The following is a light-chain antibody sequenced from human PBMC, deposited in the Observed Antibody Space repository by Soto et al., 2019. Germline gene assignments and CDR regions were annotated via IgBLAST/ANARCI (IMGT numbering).Light chain of an antibody. Sequence: EIVMTQSPATLSVSPMEIATLSFRAIQSVSSSYLAWYQQKPGQAPRLLIYDASSRATGIPDGFSGGGSGTDFTLTISRLEPEDFAVYYCQQYGDSLSITFGQGTKVDI. CDR1: QSVSSSY. CDR3: QQYGDSLSIT. CDR2: DAS. J-gene: IGKJ1*01. V-gene: IGKV3-20*01.